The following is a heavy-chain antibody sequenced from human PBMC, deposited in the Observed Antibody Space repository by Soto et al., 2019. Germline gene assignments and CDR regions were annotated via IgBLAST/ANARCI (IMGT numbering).Heavy chain of an antibody. D-gene: IGHD2-2*01. CDR2: MNPDSGNT. V-gene: IGHV1-8*01. Sequence: ASVKVSCKASGYTFTSYDINWVRQATGQGLEWMGWMNPDSGNTGYAQKFQGRITMTRNTSISTAYMELSSLKSEDTAVYYCARGPYCRSTTCPYYLEIWGKGTTVTVSS. CDR3: ARGPYCRSTTCPYYLEI. CDR1: GYTFTSYD. J-gene: IGHJ6*03.